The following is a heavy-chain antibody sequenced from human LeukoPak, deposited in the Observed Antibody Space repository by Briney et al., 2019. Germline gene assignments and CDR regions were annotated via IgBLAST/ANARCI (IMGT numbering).Heavy chain of an antibody. J-gene: IGHJ4*02. CDR1: GFTFSSYE. Sequence: GGSLRLSCAASGFTFSSYEMNWVRQAPGKELEWVSYISSSGSTIYYADSVKGRFTISRDNAKNSLYLQMNSLRAEDTAVYYCARVTRVVVKDYWGQGTLVTVSS. CDR2: ISSSGSTI. D-gene: IGHD2-15*01. V-gene: IGHV3-48*03. CDR3: ARVTRVVVKDY.